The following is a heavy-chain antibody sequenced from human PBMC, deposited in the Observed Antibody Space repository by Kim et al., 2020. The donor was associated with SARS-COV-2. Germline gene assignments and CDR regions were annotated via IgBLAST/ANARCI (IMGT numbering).Heavy chain of an antibody. D-gene: IGHD3-22*01. Sequence: SETLSLTCTVSGGSISSGGYYWSWIRQHPGKGLEWIGYIYYSGSTYYNPSLKSRVTISVDTSKNQFSLKLSSVTAADTAVYYCARVEGGNGDYHPITMLVTGTSWYFDLWGRGTLVTVSS. CDR2: IYYSGST. V-gene: IGHV4-31*03. CDR3: ARVEGGNGDYHPITMLVTGTSWYFDL. CDR1: GGSISSGGYY. J-gene: IGHJ2*01.